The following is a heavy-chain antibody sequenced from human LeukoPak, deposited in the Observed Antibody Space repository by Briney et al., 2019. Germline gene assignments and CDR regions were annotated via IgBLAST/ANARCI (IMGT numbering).Heavy chain of an antibody. CDR1: GFTFSRYW. CDR3: AKDDGYAFDY. D-gene: IGHD3-16*01. J-gene: IGHJ4*02. CDR2: IEQDGSKK. Sequence: GGSLRLSCAASGFTFSRYWMSWVRQAPGKGLEWVANIEQDGSKKYYVDSVKGRFTISRDSAKSSVYLQMNSLRAEDTAVYYCAKDDGYAFDYWGQGTLVTVSS. V-gene: IGHV3-7*01.